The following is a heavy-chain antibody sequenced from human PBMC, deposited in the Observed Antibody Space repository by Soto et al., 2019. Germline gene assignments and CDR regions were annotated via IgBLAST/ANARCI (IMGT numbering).Heavy chain of an antibody. CDR2: MFISGST. CDR1: GGSMSTYY. J-gene: IGHJ5*01. V-gene: IGHV4-4*07. CDR3: ARGTTDSGKNWFDS. D-gene: IGHD1-1*01. Sequence: SETRSLACTVSGGSMSTYYWSWIRQPAGEGLEWIGRMFISGSTNYDPSLKSRVSMSLXXXKXXXXLNLXSXXAADTAVYYCARGTTDSGKNWFDSWGQGTPVT.